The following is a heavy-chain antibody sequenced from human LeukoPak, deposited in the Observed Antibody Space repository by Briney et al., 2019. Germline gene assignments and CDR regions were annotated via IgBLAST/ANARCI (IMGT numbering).Heavy chain of an antibody. CDR3: AKDAITPGYYYDSSGYFDY. CDR1: GFTFSSDG. Sequence: PGGALRLSCAASGFTFSSDGMHWVRQAPGKGVEGVAVIWYDGSNKYYADSVKGRFTISRDNSKNTLYLQMNSLRAEDTAVYYCAKDAITPGYYYDSSGYFDYWGQGTLVTVSS. CDR2: IWYDGSNK. V-gene: IGHV3-33*06. J-gene: IGHJ4*02. D-gene: IGHD3-22*01.